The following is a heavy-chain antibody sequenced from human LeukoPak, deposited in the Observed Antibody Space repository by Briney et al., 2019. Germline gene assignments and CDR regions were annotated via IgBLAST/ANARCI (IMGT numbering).Heavy chain of an antibody. CDR2: IAYTGST. D-gene: IGHD3-9*01. CDR3: ARVLTGYYIGENYFDY. V-gene: IGHV4-59*12. CDR1: GGSVSGDSISSYY. J-gene: IGHJ4*02. Sequence: PSETLSLTCTVSGGSVSGDSISSYYWSWIRQPPGKGLEWIGFIAYTGSTNYNPSLKSRVTISVDTSKNQFSLRLSSVTAADTAVYYCARVLTGYYIGENYFDYWGQGTLVTVSS.